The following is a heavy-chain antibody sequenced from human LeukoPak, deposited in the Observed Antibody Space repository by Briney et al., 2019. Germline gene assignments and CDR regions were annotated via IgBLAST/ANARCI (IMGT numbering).Heavy chain of an antibody. CDR1: GASISSTDYY. V-gene: IGHV4-39*01. D-gene: IGHD6-25*01. CDR3: ARRDSSGVVPRWDY. J-gene: IGHJ4*02. CDR2: IYYSGST. Sequence: PSETLSLTCTVSGASISSTDYYWGWIRQPPGKGLEWVASIYYSGSTYYNPSLKSRVTISVDTSKNQFSLKVNSMTAADTAVYYCARRDSSGVVPRWDYWGQGTLVTVSS.